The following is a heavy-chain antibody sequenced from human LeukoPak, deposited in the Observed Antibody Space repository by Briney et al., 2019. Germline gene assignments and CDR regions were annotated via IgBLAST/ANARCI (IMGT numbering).Heavy chain of an antibody. Sequence: SETLSLTCTVSGGSISSGGYYWSWIRQPPGKGLEWIGYIYHSGSTYYNPSLKSRVTISVDRSKNQFSLKLSSVTAADTAVYYCARVNSGSYYDWFDPWGQGTLVTVSS. CDR1: GGSISSGGYY. J-gene: IGHJ5*02. D-gene: IGHD1-26*01. CDR3: ARVNSGSYYDWFDP. CDR2: IYHSGST. V-gene: IGHV4-30-2*01.